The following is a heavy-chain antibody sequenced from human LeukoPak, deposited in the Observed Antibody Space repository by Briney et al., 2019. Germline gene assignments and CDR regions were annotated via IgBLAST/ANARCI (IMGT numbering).Heavy chain of an antibody. Sequence: SETLSLTCAVSTDSFSSHYWTWIRQPPGKGLEWIGYISYIGSTNYNPSLKSRVAISIDTSKNQFSLKLSSVTAADTAVYYCARDLVTVTKGFDIWGQGTMVSVSS. CDR2: ISYIGST. CDR3: ARDLVTVTKGFDI. D-gene: IGHD4-17*01. V-gene: IGHV4-59*11. CDR1: TDSFSSHY. J-gene: IGHJ3*02.